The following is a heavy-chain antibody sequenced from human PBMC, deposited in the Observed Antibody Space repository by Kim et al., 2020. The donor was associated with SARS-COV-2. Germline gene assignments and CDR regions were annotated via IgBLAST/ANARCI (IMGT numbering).Heavy chain of an antibody. CDR3: ARFGAYYYYGMDV. D-gene: IGHD3-10*01. Sequence: YADSGKGRFPISRGNAKNSLYLQMNGLGAEATAVYDCARFGAYYYYGMDVWGQGTTVTVSS. J-gene: IGHJ6*02. V-gene: IGHV3-21*01.